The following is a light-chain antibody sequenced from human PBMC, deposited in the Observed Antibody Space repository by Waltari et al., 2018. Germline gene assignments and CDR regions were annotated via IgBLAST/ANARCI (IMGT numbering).Light chain of an antibody. CDR3: QQYYNTPFT. CDR1: QSVLYSSNNKNY. CDR2: WAS. V-gene: IGKV4-1*01. Sequence: DIVMTQSPDSLAVSLVERATINCKSSQSVLYSSNNKNYLAWYQQKPGQPPKLLIYWASTRESGVTDRFSGSGSGTDFTLTINSLQAEDVAVYYCQQYYNTPFTFAPGTKVEFK. J-gene: IGKJ3*01.